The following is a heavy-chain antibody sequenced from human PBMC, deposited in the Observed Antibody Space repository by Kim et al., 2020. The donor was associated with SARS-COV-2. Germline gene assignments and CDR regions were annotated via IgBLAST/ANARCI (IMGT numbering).Heavy chain of an antibody. D-gene: IGHD3-22*01. Sequence: SGSTNYNPSLKSRVTISVDTSKNQFSLKLSSVTAADTAVYYCARQIGVSVWGKGTTVTVSS. V-gene: IGHV4-39*01. CDR2: SGST. CDR3: ARQIGVSV. J-gene: IGHJ6*04.